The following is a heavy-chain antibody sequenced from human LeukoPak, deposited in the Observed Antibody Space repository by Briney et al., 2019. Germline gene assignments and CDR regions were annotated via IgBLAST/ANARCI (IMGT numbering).Heavy chain of an antibody. J-gene: IGHJ4*02. D-gene: IGHD5-18*01. V-gene: IGHV4-59*08. Sequence: SETLSLTCTVSGGSISSYYWSWIRHPPGKGLEWIRYIYYSGSTNYNPSLKSRVTISVDTSKNQFSLKLSSVTAADTAVYYCARQPPSDGDTGPDYFDYWGQGTLVTVSS. CDR3: ARQPPSDGDTGPDYFDY. CDR1: GGSISSYY. CDR2: IYYSGST.